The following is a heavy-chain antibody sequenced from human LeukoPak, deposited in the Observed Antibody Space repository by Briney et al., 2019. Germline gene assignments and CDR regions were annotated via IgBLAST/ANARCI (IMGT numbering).Heavy chain of an antibody. CDR2: ISYDGSNK. CDR1: GFTSSSYA. J-gene: IGHJ6*03. V-gene: IGHV3-30*04. D-gene: IGHD6-19*01. CDR3: ARVGSGWFWYDMDV. Sequence: GGSLRLSCAASGFTSSSYAMHWVRQAPGKGLEWVAVISYDGSNKYYADSVKGRFTISRDNSKNTLYLQMNSLRAEDTAVYYCARVGSGWFWYDMDVWGKGTTVTVSS.